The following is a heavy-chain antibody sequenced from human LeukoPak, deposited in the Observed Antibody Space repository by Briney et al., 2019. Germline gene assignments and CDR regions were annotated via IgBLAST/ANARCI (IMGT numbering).Heavy chain of an antibody. CDR2: INHSGST. Sequence: PSETLSLTCAVYGGSFSGYYWSWIRQPPGKGLEWIGEINHSGSTNYNPSLKSRVTISVDTSKNQFSLKLSSVTAADTAVYYCARHGAGKYCSSTSCYQPTYYYYYYMDVWGKGTTVTVSS. V-gene: IGHV4-34*01. D-gene: IGHD2-2*01. CDR1: GGSFSGYY. CDR3: ARHGAGKYCSSTSCYQPTYYYYYYMDV. J-gene: IGHJ6*03.